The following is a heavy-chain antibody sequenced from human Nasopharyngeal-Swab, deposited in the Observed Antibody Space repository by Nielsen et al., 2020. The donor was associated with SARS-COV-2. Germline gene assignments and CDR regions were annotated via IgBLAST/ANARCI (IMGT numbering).Heavy chain of an antibody. J-gene: IGHJ3*02. CDR1: GFTFGDYA. D-gene: IGHD2-2*01. V-gene: IGHV3-49*03. CDR3: TRDDPSRYLIDAFDI. CDR2: IRSKAYGGTT. Sequence: GESLKISCTASGFTFGDYAMSWFRQAPGKGLEWVGFIRSKAYGGTTEYAASVKGRFTISRDDSKSIAYLQMNSLKTEDTAVYYCTRDDPSRYLIDAFDIWGQGTMVTVSS.